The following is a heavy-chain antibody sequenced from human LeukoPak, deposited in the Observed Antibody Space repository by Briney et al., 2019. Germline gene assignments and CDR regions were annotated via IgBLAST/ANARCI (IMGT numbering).Heavy chain of an antibody. J-gene: IGHJ6*03. V-gene: IGHV3-23*01. CDR3: ARAVGAGHRPVYTYYDMDV. CDR2: ISGSGDTT. CDR1: EPTFNNYA. Sequence: GGSLRLSCAASEPTFNNYAMTWVRQAPGKGLEWVATISGSGDTTYYADSVTGRFTISRDNSKNTVFLQMNSLRADDTAVYYRARAVGAGHRPVYTYYDMDVWGKGTTVTVSS. D-gene: IGHD3-16*01.